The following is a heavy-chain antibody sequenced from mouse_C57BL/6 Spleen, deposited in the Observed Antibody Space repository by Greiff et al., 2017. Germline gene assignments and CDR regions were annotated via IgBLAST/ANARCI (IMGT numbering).Heavy chain of an antibody. D-gene: IGHD2-12*01. J-gene: IGHJ2*01. CDR3: AERTDDWYFDY. CDR2: INPSSGYT. V-gene: IGHV1-7*01. CDR1: GYTFTSYW. Sequence: QVQLQQSGAELAKPGASVKLSCKASGYTFTSYWMHWVKQRPGQGLEWIGYINPSSGYTKYNQKFKGKATLTSDNSSSTAYMQLSSLTSEDSAVYYSAERTDDWYFDYWGQGTTVTVSS.